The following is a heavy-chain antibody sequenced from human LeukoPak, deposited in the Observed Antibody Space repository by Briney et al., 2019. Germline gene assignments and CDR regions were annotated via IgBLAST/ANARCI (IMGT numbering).Heavy chain of an antibody. V-gene: IGHV4-30-4*08. J-gene: IGHJ4*02. Sequence: NPSETLSLTCTVSGGSISSGDYYWSWIRQPPGKGLEWIGYIYYTGNTYYNPSLKSRVTITADTSKNQFSLKLSSLTAADSAVYYCARVHRSSGHTGLWGQGSLVTVSS. D-gene: IGHD7-27*01. CDR1: GGSISSGDYY. CDR3: ARVHRSSGHTGL. CDR2: IYYTGNT.